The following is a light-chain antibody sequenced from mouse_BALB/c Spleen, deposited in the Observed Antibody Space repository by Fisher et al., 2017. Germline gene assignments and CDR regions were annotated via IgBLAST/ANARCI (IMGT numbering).Light chain of an antibody. Sequence: IVMTQSPAIMSASPGEKVTMTCSASSSVSYMHWYQQKPGTSPKRWIYDTSNLASGVPVRFSGSGSGTSYSLTISSMEAEDAATYYCHQYHRSRTFGGGTKLEIK. CDR2: DTS. CDR3: HQYHRSRT. V-gene: IGKV4-59*01. J-gene: IGKJ1*01. CDR1: SSVSY.